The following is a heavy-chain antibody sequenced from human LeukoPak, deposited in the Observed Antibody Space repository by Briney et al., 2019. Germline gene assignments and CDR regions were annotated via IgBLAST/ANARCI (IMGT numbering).Heavy chain of an antibody. V-gene: IGHV3-48*03. D-gene: IGHD2-2*01. CDR3: ARVAVVVPAAIQNPRLDNWFDP. CDR2: ISSSGSTI. Sequence: GGSLRLSCAASGFTFSSYEMNWVRQAPGKGLEWVSYISSSGSTIYYADSVKGRFTISRDNAKNSLYLQMDSLRAEDTAVYYCARVAVVVPAAIQNPRLDNWFDPWGQGTLVTVSS. CDR1: GFTFSSYE. J-gene: IGHJ5*02.